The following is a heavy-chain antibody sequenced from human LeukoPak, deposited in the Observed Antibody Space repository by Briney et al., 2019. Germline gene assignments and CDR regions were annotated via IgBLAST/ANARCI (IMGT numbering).Heavy chain of an antibody. Sequence: GESLRLSCAASGFTFSSYAMSWVRQAPEKGLEWVSAISGSGGSTYYADSVKGRFTISRDNSKNTLYLQMNSLRAEDTAVYYCAKDMGGGYDANFDYWGQGTLVTVSS. J-gene: IGHJ4*02. V-gene: IGHV3-23*01. D-gene: IGHD5-12*01. CDR1: GFTFSSYA. CDR3: AKDMGGGYDANFDY. CDR2: ISGSGGST.